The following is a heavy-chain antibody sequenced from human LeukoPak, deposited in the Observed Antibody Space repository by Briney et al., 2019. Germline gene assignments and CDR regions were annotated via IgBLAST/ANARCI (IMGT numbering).Heavy chain of an antibody. CDR3: ARADSTGSYHPIN. Sequence: PGRTLRLSCAASGFTFSSYSMICGRRAPRQRRKGCSDMGSSSSARYYADSGKGRFTISRANANNSLYLQMNSLRAEDTAVYYCARADSTGSYHPINWGQGTPVTLSS. CDR2: MGSSSSAR. V-gene: IGHV3-48*01. J-gene: IGHJ4*02. CDR1: GFTFSSYS. D-gene: IGHD3-22*01.